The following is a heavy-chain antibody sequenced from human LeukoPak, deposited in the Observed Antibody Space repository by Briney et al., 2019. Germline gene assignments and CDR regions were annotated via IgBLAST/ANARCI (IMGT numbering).Heavy chain of an antibody. D-gene: IGHD4-17*01. CDR2: IYHSGST. V-gene: IGHV4-4*02. CDR3: AKQPSTVSAHDWFDP. CDR1: GGSISSSNR. Sequence: PAETLSLTCAVSGGSISSSNRWSWVRQPPGKGLEWIGEIYHSGSTNYNPSLKSRVTISVDKSKNQFSLKLSSVTAADTAVYYCAKQPSTVSAHDWFDPWGQGTLVTVSS. J-gene: IGHJ5*02.